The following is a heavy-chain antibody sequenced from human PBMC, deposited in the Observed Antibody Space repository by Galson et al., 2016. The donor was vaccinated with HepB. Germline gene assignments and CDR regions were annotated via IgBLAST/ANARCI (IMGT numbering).Heavy chain of an antibody. J-gene: IGHJ4*02. CDR1: GFPFSSYG. V-gene: IGHV3-33*01. CDR3: ARAGVGPIGV. Sequence: SLRLSCAASGFPFSSYGIHWVRQAPGKGLEWVAVIWYDGSRKYYVDSVRGRFTISRDNAKNSLYLQMTSLRAEDTAVYYCARAGVGPIGVWGQGTLVTVSS. CDR2: IWYDGSRK. D-gene: IGHD3-3*01.